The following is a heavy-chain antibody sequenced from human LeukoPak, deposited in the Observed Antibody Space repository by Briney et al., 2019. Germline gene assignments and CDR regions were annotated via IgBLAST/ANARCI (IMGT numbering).Heavy chain of an antibody. V-gene: IGHV3-30*03. CDR2: ISYDGFTT. D-gene: IGHD5-18*01. J-gene: IGHJ4*02. CDR1: GLTFSSYA. Sequence: GGSLRLSCAASGLTFSSYAMHWVRQAPVKGLEWVAVISYDGFTTNYPASVKGRFTISRDNSKNTLYLQMISRTVDDTAVDYCARGRRGVDTAMVIDYWGQGALVTVSS. CDR3: ARGRRGVDTAMVIDY.